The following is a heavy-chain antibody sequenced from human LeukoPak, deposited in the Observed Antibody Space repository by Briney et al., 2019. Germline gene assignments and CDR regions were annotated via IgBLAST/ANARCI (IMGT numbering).Heavy chain of an antibody. J-gene: IGHJ4*02. CDR3: ARGKELTGTSGHYSFDF. CDR1: TGSLNSYF. CDR2: VSGTGTA. D-gene: IGHD1-7*01. Sequence: PSETLSLTCTVSTGSLNSYFWNWVRQPAGKGLEWIGRVSGTGTAYSNPSLESRVIISLDTSRNQFSLKLMSVTAADTAVYYCARGKELTGTSGHYSFDFWGQGTLVSVSS. V-gene: IGHV4-4*07.